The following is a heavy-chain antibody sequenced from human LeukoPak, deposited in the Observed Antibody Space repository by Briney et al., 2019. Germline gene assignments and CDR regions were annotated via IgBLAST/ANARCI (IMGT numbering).Heavy chain of an antibody. CDR1: GFTFDDYA. V-gene: IGHV3-9*01. D-gene: IGHD3-22*01. J-gene: IGHJ4*02. CDR2: ISWNSGSI. CDR3: AKDADSSGYAVFDY. Sequence: GRSLRLSCAASGFTFDDYAMHWVRQDPGKGLEWVSGISWNSGSIGYADSVKGRFTISRDNAKNSLYLQMNSLRAEDTALYYCAKDADSSGYAVFDYWGQGTLVTVSS.